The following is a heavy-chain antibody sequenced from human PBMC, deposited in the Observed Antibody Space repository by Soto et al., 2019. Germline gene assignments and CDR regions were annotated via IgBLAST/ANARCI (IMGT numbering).Heavy chain of an antibody. CDR1: GYSFTTYW. J-gene: IGHJ4*02. D-gene: IGHD6-13*01. Sequence: PGESLKISCKGSGYSFTTYWISWVRQMPGKGLEWMGKIDPSDSYTNYSPSFQGHVTISTDKSINTAYLQWSSLKASDTAMYYRARHSGPYSRTSPVTYWGQGTLVTVSS. V-gene: IGHV5-10-1*01. CDR3: ARHSGPYSRTSPVTY. CDR2: IDPSDSYT.